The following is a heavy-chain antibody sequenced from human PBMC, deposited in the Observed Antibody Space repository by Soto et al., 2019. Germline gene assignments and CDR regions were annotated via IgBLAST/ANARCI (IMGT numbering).Heavy chain of an antibody. Sequence: ASVKVSCKASGYSFSFYGINWVRQAPGQGLEWMGWINPSDGNRNFVQKFEDRVTMTTATSTNTVFLELRSLKSDDTAIYYCARDRLRGYDSSGFYSWAQGTMVTVSS. CDR3: ARDRLRGYDSSGFYS. J-gene: IGHJ4*02. CDR2: INPSDGNR. CDR1: GYSFSFYG. D-gene: IGHD3-22*01. V-gene: IGHV1-18*01.